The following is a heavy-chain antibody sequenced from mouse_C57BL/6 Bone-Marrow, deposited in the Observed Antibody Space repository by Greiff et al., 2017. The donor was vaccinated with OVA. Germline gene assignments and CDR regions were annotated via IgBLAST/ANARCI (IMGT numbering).Heavy chain of an antibody. CDR2: IYPRSGNT. V-gene: IGHV1-81*01. Sequence: VQVVESGAELARPGASVKLSCKASGYTFTSYGISWVKQRTGQGLEWIGEIYPRSGNTYYNEKFKGKATLTADKSSSTAYMELRSLTSEDSAVYFCARPLYYGSSYDYWGQGTTLTVSS. CDR1: GYTFTSYG. J-gene: IGHJ2*01. CDR3: ARPLYYGSSYDY. D-gene: IGHD1-1*01.